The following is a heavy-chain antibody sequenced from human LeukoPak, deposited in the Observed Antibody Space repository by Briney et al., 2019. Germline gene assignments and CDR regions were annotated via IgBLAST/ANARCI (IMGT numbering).Heavy chain of an antibody. D-gene: IGHD3-9*01. J-gene: IGHJ4*02. V-gene: IGHV4-34*01. CDR3: ASQYYDILTGYYTGKYYFDY. CDR1: GGSFSGYY. Sequence: PSETLSLTCAVYGGSFSGYYWSWIRQPPGKGLEWIGEINHSGSTNYNPSLKSRVTISVDTSKNQFSLKLSSVTAADTAVYYCASQYYDILTGYYTGKYYFDYWGQGTLVTVSS. CDR2: INHSGST.